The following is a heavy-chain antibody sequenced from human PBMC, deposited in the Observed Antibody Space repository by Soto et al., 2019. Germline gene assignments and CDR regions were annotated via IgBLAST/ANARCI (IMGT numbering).Heavy chain of an antibody. V-gene: IGHV5-51*01. CDR1: GYSFTSYW. CDR3: ARHHTARGYYYYGMDV. J-gene: IGHJ6*02. D-gene: IGHD5-18*01. Sequence: GECLKISCKGSGYSFTSYWIGWVRQMPGKGLEWMGIIYPGDSDTRYSPSFQGQVTISADKSISTAYLQWSSLKASDTAMYYCARHHTARGYYYYGMDVWGQGTTVTVSS. CDR2: IYPGDSDT.